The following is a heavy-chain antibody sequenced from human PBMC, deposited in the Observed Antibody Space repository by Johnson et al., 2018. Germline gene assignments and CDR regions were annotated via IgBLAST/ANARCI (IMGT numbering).Heavy chain of an antibody. D-gene: IGHD3-10*01. Sequence: VQLVESGGGLVQXGGSLKLSCAASGFTFSGSAMHWVRQASGKGLEWVGRIRSKANSYATAYAASVKGRFTISRDDSKTTAYLQMNSLKTEDTAVYYCTRQQKVRGVIYYMDVWGKGTTVTVSS. V-gene: IGHV3-73*01. CDR3: TRQQKVRGVIYYMDV. J-gene: IGHJ6*03. CDR2: IRSKANSYAT. CDR1: GFTFSGSA.